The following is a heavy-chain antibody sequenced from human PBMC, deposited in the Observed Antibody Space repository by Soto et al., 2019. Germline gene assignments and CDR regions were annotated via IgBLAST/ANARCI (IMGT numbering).Heavy chain of an antibody. CDR2: INPNSGGT. D-gene: IGHD6-19*01. CDR1: GYTFASYA. V-gene: IGHV1-2*04. J-gene: IGHJ6*02. CDR3: ARGESSGWDLRYYYYGMDV. Sequence: ASVKVSCKASGYTFASYAISWVRQAPGQGLEWMGWINPNSGGTNYAQKFQGWVTMTRDTSISTAYMELSRLRSDDTAVYYCARGESSGWDLRYYYYGMDVCGQGTTVTVSS.